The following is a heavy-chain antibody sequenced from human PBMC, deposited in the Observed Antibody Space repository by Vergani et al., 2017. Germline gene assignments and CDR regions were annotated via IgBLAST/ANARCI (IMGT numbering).Heavy chain of an antibody. D-gene: IGHD2-2*01. Sequence: QVQLVQSGAEVKKPGSSVKVSCKASGGTFSSYAISWVRQAPGQGLEWMGGIIPIFGTANYAQKFQGRVTITADESTSTAYMELSSLRSEDTAVYYCAXDPYCSSTSCYAPWFDPWGQGTLVTVSS. CDR1: GGTFSSYA. J-gene: IGHJ5*02. CDR2: IIPIFGTA. CDR3: AXDPYCSSTSCYAPWFDP. V-gene: IGHV1-69*01.